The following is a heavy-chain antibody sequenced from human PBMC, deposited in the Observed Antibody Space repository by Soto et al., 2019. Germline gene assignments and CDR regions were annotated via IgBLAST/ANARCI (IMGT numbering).Heavy chain of an antibody. CDR3: ARTYYDYWIGYLSWFDP. V-gene: IGHV3-48*02. J-gene: IGHJ5*02. CDR2: ITSSSNNI. D-gene: IGHD3-3*01. CDR1: GFSFSIYS. Sequence: GSPGLSCAASGFSFSIYSMNWVRQAPGEGLEWVSYITSSSNNIQYADSVKGRFTISRDNAKNSLYLQVNSLRDEDTAVYYCARTYYDYWIGYLSWFDPWGQGTLVTVSS.